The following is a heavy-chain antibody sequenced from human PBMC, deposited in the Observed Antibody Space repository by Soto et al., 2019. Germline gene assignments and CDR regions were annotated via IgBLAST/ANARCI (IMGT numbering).Heavy chain of an antibody. Sequence: EVQLLESGGGLVQPGGSLRLSCAAPGFTFSNYAMNWVRQAPGKGLEWVAVISGSGGSTYYADSVKGRFTISRDNSKNTLYLQMSSLRGEDTAVYYSARRSSGWYFDYWGQGTLVTVSS. V-gene: IGHV3-23*01. CDR2: ISGSGGST. J-gene: IGHJ4*02. CDR3: ARRSSGWYFDY. D-gene: IGHD6-19*01. CDR1: GFTFSNYA.